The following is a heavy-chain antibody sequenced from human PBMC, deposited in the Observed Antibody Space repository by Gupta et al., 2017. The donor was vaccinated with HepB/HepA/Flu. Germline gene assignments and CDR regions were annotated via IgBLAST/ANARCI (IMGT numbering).Heavy chain of an antibody. Sequence: QVQLQESGPGLVKPSGTLSLTCAVSGGSLSSSSLWSWVRQPPGKGLEWIGEIYGSGNTNYNPSLKIRVTISIDKSKNQFSLKLSSVTAADTAVYYCATMKDYFDSSGYLTEYFQHWGQGTLVIVSS. D-gene: IGHD3-22*01. CDR3: ATMKDYFDSSGYLTEYFQH. CDR1: GGSLSSSSL. V-gene: IGHV4-4*02. CDR2: IYGSGNT. J-gene: IGHJ1*01.